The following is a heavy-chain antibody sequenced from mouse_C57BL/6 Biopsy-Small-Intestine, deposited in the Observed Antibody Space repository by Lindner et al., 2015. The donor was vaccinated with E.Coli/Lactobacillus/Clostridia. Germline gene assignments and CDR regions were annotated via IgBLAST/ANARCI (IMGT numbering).Heavy chain of an antibody. CDR3: ARGRGSSYYYFDY. Sequence: VQLQESGAELVKPGASVKMSCKASGYTFTTYPIEWMKQNHGKSLEWIGNFHPYNDDTKHNEKFKGKATLTVEKPSSTVYLELSRLTSDDSAVYYCARGRGSSYYYFDYWGQGTTLTVSS. CDR1: GYTFTTYP. V-gene: IGHV1-47*01. CDR2: FHPYNDDT. D-gene: IGHD1-1*01. J-gene: IGHJ2*01.